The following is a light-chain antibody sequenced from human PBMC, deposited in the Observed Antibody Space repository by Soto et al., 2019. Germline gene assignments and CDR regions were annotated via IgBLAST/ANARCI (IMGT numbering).Light chain of an antibody. Sequence: EIVMTQSPATLSVSPGERATLSCRASQSVGTNLAWYQQKPGQAPRLLIYGASTRATGIPARFSGSGSGTEFTLTISSLQSEDFAVYYCQQFHDWRTFGQGTKVESK. CDR2: GAS. CDR3: QQFHDWRT. CDR1: QSVGTN. J-gene: IGKJ1*01. V-gene: IGKV3-15*01.